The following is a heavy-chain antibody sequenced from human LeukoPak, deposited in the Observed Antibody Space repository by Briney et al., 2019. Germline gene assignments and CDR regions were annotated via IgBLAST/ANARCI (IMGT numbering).Heavy chain of an antibody. J-gene: IGHJ4*02. Sequence: PGGSLRLSCAASGFPFSAYSMNWVRQATGKGLEWVSSISGSSSYMFYADSVKGRFTISRDNAKNSLYLQMNSLRAEDTAVYYCAKAYYDSSGYSYYFDYWGQGTLVTVSS. V-gene: IGHV3-21*01. CDR1: GFPFSAYS. D-gene: IGHD3-22*01. CDR2: ISGSSSYM. CDR3: AKAYYDSSGYSYYFDY.